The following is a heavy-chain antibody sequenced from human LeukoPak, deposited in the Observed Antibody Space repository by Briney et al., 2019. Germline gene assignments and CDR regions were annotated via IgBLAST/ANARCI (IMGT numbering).Heavy chain of an antibody. CDR2: INQDGTEK. CDR1: EFPFNGYW. J-gene: IGHJ5*02. CDR3: ARDLERWRKNVGWFDP. D-gene: IGHD5-24*01. Sequence: AGGSLRLSCAASEFPFNGYWMSWVRQAPGKGLECVANINQDGTEKYYVDSVRGRFTISRDNAKNSLYLQMNSLRAEDTAVYYCARDLERWRKNVGWFDPWGQGTLVTVSS. V-gene: IGHV3-7*01.